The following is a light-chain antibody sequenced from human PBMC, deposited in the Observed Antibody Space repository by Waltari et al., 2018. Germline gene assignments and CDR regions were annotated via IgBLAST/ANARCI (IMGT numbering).Light chain of an antibody. Sequence: SYELTQPPSVSVSPGQTARITCPGEPLPKKYAYWYQQKSGQAPVLVIYEDNKRPSGIPERFSGSISGTMATLTISGAQVEDEADYYCFSTDSSTKGVFGAGTKVTVL. J-gene: IGLJ1*01. CDR3: FSTDSSTKGV. CDR2: EDN. V-gene: IGLV3-10*01. CDR1: PLPKKY.